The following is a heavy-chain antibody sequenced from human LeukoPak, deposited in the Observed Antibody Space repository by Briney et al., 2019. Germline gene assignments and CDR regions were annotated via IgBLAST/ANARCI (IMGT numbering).Heavy chain of an antibody. CDR2: IWYDGSNA. CDR1: GFTFSTYG. CDR3: ARDKTGVNYYYAMAV. J-gene: IGHJ6*02. D-gene: IGHD2-8*02. V-gene: IGHV3-33*01. Sequence: GVSLRLSCAASGFTFSTYGVHWVRQAPGKGLEWVAVIWYDGSNAYYADSVKGRFTISRDNSRNTLYLQMNSLRAEDTAVYYCARDKTGVNYYYAMAVWGQGTTVTVSS.